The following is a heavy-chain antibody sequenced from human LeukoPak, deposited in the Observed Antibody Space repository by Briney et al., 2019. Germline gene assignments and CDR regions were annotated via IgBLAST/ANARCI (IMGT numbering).Heavy chain of an antibody. J-gene: IGHJ4*02. CDR3: ARELNWGLDY. CDR2: IWHDGSDK. V-gene: IGHV3-33*01. CDR1: GYTFSTYG. Sequence: PGGSLRLSCAASGYTFSTYGLHWVRQAPGKGLEWVALIWHDGSDKYYADSVKGRFTISRDTSKNTLYLQMNSLRAEDTAVYYCARELNWGLDYWGQGTLVTVSS. D-gene: IGHD7-27*01.